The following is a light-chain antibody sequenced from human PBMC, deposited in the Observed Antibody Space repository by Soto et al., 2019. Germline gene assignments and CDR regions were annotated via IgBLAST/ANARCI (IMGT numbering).Light chain of an antibody. Sequence: DIQMTQSPSTLSASVGDRVTITCRASQSISSWLAWYQQKPGKAPNRLIYKASSLESGVRSRFSGSGSGTEFTLIISSLQPDDFATYYCQQYNSYSPYTFGQGTKLEIK. CDR1: QSISSW. V-gene: IGKV1-5*03. CDR3: QQYNSYSPYT. J-gene: IGKJ2*01. CDR2: KAS.